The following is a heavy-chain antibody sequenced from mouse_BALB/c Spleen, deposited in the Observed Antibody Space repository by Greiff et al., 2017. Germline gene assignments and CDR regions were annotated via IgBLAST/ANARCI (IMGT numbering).Heavy chain of an antibody. D-gene: IGHD2-1*01. CDR1: GFSLTSYG. CDR3: ARARDGNYGFAY. Sequence: QVQLQQSGPGLVAPSQSLSITCTVSGFSLTSYGVHWVRQPPGKGLEWLGVIWAGGSTNYNSALMSRLSISKDNSKSQVFLKMNSLQTDDTAMYYCARARDGNYGFAYWGQGTLVTVSA. CDR2: IWAGGST. J-gene: IGHJ3*01. V-gene: IGHV2-9*02.